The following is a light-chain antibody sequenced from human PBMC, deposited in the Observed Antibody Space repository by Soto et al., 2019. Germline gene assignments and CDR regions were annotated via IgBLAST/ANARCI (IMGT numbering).Light chain of an antibody. J-gene: IGKJ1*01. CDR3: QQRRNWPRWA. CDR1: QSVSSY. CDR2: GAS. V-gene: IGKV3-11*01. Sequence: EIVLTQSPATLSLSPGDRATLSCRASQSVSSYLAWYQQKPGQTPRLLIFGASNRAAGIPARFSGSGSGTDFTLTINNLEPEDFAVYYCQQRRNWPRWAFGQGTKVDI.